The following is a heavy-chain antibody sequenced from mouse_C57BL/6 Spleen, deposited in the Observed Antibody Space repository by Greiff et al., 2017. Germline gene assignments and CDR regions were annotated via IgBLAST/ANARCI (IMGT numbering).Heavy chain of an antibody. J-gene: IGHJ4*01. Sequence: EVKLMESGPGLVKPSQSLSLTCSVTGYSITSGYYWNWIRQFPGNKLEWMGYISYDGSNNYNPSLKNRISITRDTSKNQFFLKLNSVTTEDTATYYCARDSGLGRGYYAMDYWGQGTSVTVSS. V-gene: IGHV3-6*01. CDR3: ARDSGLGRGYYAMDY. CDR2: ISYDGSN. D-gene: IGHD4-1*01. CDR1: GYSITSGYY.